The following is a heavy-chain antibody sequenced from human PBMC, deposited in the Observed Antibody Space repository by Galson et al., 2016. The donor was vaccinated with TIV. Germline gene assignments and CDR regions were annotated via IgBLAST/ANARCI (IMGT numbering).Heavy chain of an antibody. CDR2: IYWDDDK. CDR1: GFSLNTHGMA. Sequence: PALVKPTQTLTLTCTFSGFSLNTHGMAVGWIRQAPGMALEWLALIYWDDDKRYSAPLKSRLSISKDTSRNQVVLTMTNMAPVDTATYYCALRRSSDIYRLAIWFDPWGQGTLVTVSS. D-gene: IGHD2-21*02. J-gene: IGHJ5*02. CDR3: ALRRSSDIYRLAIWFDP. V-gene: IGHV2-5*02.